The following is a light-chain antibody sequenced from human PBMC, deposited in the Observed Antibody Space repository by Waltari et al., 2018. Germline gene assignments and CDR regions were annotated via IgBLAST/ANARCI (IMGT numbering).Light chain of an antibody. CDR1: QSVSRA. V-gene: IGKV3-20*01. CDR2: CAS. Sequence: EIVLTQSPGSLSSSPGERVTLPCRASQSVSRALAWYQQKPGQAPRLLIFCASNRATGIPDRFSGSGSETDFSLTISRLEPEDFAVYYCQHYVRLPATFGRGTKVEIK. CDR3: QHYVRLPAT. J-gene: IGKJ1*01.